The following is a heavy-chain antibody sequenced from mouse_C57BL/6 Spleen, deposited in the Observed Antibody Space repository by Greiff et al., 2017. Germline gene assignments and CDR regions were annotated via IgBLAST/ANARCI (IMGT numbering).Heavy chain of an antibody. J-gene: IGHJ3*01. Sequence: EVQLQQSGAELVKPGASVKLSCTASGYNINDYYMHWVKQRTEQGLEWIGRIDPEDGETKYAPKFQGKATLTADTSSNTAYLQLSSLTSEDTAVYYYARSGGSWFAYWGQGTMVTVSA. V-gene: IGHV14-2*01. CDR1: GYNINDYY. CDR3: ARSGGSWFAY. D-gene: IGHD1-1*02. CDR2: IDPEDGET.